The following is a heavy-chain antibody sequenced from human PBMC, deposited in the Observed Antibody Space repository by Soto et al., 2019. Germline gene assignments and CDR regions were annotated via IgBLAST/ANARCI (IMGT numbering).Heavy chain of an antibody. CDR2: ISWNSGSI. CDR1: GFTFDDYA. D-gene: IGHD6-13*01. Sequence: EVQLVESGGGLVQPGRSLRLSCAASGFTFDDYAMHWVRQAPGKGLEWVSGISWNSGSIGYADSVKGRFTISRDNAKNTLYLQMNSLRAEDTALYYCAKGLRGGIAARVDYWGQGTLVTVSS. CDR3: AKGLRGGIAARVDY. V-gene: IGHV3-9*01. J-gene: IGHJ4*02.